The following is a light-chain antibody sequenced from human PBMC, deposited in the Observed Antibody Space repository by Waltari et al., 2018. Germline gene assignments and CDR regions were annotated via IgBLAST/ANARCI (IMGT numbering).Light chain of an antibody. CDR1: RDINNH. V-gene: IGKV1-33*01. Sequence: DIQMTQSPSSLSASVGDRVTITCQASRDINNHLNWKQQKTGKATKILIYDASTLETGVPSRFSGSGSGTDFVFTISRLQPEDIATYYCQHYDGVPPWTFGQGTRVDFK. CDR2: DAS. CDR3: QHYDGVPPWT. J-gene: IGKJ1*01.